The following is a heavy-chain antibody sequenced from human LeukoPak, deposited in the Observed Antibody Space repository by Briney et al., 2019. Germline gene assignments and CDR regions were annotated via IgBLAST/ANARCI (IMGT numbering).Heavy chain of an antibody. CDR2: ISSSGGAI. Sequence: GGSLRLSCAVSRFSLKTYGMNWVCQALGKGLEWIAQISSSGGAIYYADSVKGRFTISRDTDENSLYLQMNSLGAEDMAVYYCARETSTAEYYFDYWGRGTLVTVSS. J-gene: IGHJ4*02. V-gene: IGHV3-48*04. CDR1: RFSLKTYG. D-gene: IGHD4-11*01. CDR3: ARETSTAEYYFDY.